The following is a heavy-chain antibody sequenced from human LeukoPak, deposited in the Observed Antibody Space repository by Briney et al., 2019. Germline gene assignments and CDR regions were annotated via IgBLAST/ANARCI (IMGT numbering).Heavy chain of an antibody. CDR1: GFTFSDYY. D-gene: IGHD4-17*01. CDR3: ARDIGDYRKYFDY. J-gene: IGHJ4*02. CDR2: ISNSGSTI. Sequence: GGSLRLSCAASGFTFSDYYMSWIRQAPGKGLEWILYISNSGSTIYYADSVKGRFTISRDNAKNSLYLQMNSLRAEDTAVYYCARDIGDYRKYFDYWGQGTLVTVSS. V-gene: IGHV3-11*01.